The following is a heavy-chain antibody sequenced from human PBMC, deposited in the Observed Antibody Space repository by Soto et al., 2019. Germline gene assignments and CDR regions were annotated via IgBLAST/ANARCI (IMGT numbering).Heavy chain of an antibody. Sequence: EVHLVESGGGLVQPGGSLRLSCAASGFTFSSYSLNWVRQAPGKGLEWVSYITSSGTTVYYADSVRGRFTISRDNAKNSLYLQMNSLRDGDTAVYYCARGSSTGAYYFDFWGQGTLVTVSS. J-gene: IGHJ4*02. CDR1: GFTFSSYS. CDR3: ARGSSTGAYYFDF. V-gene: IGHV3-48*02. CDR2: ITSSGTTV. D-gene: IGHD6-13*01.